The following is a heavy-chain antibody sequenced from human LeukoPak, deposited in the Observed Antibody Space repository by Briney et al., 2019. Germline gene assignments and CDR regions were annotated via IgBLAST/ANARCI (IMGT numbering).Heavy chain of an antibody. Sequence: SQTLSLTCAVSGGSISSGGYSWSWIHHPPGKALEWIGYIYHSGSTYYNPSLKSRVTISVDRSKSQFSLKLSSVTAADTAVYYCARGEMVRGVINPWGQGTLVTVSS. J-gene: IGHJ5*02. D-gene: IGHD3-10*01. CDR2: IYHSGST. CDR1: GGSISSGGYS. CDR3: ARGEMVRGVINP. V-gene: IGHV4-30-2*01.